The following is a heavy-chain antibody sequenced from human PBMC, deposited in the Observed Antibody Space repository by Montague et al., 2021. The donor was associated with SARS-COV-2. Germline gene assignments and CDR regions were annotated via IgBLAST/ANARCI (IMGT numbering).Heavy chain of an antibody. D-gene: IGHD2-15*01. CDR2: IYTSGST. CDR1: GASISSSSFF. J-gene: IGHJ6*02. CDR3: AGGPAATYYYGMDV. V-gene: IGHV4-39*07. Sequence: SETLSLTCTVSGASISSSSFFWGWIRQPPGKGLEWIGRIYTSGSTNYNPSLKSRVTISVDTSKNQFSLKLSSVTAADTAVYYCAGGPAATYYYGMDVWGQGTTVTVSS.